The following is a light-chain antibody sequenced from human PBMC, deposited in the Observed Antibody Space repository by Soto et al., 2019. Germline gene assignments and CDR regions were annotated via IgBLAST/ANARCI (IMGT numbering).Light chain of an antibody. V-gene: IGKV3-20*01. CDR3: QQYGSSPAWT. J-gene: IGKJ1*01. CDR1: QSVSSY. Sequence: EIVLTQSPATLSLSPGERATLSCRASQSVSSYLAWYQQKPGQAPRLLIYGASSRATGIPDRFSGSGSGTDFTLTISRLEPEDFAVYYCQQYGSSPAWTFGQGIKVDIK. CDR2: GAS.